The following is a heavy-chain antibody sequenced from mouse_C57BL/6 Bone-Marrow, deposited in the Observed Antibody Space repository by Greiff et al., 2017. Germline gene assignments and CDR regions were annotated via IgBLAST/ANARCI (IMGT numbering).Heavy chain of an antibody. V-gene: IGHV1-81*01. CDR3: ARRRRGGPLFDY. CDR2: IYPRSGNT. Sequence: QVQLQQSGAELARPGASVKLSCKASGYTFTSYGISWVKQRTGQGLEWIGEIYPRSGNTYYNEKFKGQATLTADKSSSTAYMELRSLTSEDSAVYFCARRRRGGPLFDYWGQGTTRTVSS. J-gene: IGHJ2*01. CDR1: GYTFTSYG.